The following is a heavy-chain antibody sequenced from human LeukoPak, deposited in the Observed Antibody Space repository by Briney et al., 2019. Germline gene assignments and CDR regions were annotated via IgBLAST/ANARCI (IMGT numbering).Heavy chain of an antibody. D-gene: IGHD3-10*01. V-gene: IGHV4-61*01. CDR2: IYYSGST. J-gene: IGHJ5*02. CDR3: ARDQDYYDSGSRNWFDP. CDR1: GGSVSSESYY. Sequence: PSETLSLTCTVSGGSVSSESYYWSWIRQPPGKGLEWIGYIYYSGSTNYNPSLKSRVTISVDTSKNQFSLKLSSVTAADTAVYYCARDQDYYDSGSRNWFDPWGQGTLVTVSS.